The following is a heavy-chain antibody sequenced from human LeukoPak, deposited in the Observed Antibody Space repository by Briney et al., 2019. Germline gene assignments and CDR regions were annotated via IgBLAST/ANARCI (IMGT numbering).Heavy chain of an antibody. CDR3: ARDGGRSTVTTPSWFDP. V-gene: IGHV3-48*02. CDR1: GFTFCSYS. Sequence: PGGSLRLSCAASGFTFCSYSMNCVRQAPGKGLEWVSYISSSSSTIYDAASVKGRFTSSRDNAKNSLYLQMNSMRDEDTAVYYCARDGGRSTVTTPSWFDPWGQGTLVTVSS. CDR2: ISSSSSTI. J-gene: IGHJ5*02. D-gene: IGHD4-17*01.